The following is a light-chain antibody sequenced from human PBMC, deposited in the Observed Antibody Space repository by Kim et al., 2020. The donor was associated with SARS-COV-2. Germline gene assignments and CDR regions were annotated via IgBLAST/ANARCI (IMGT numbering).Light chain of an antibody. CDR2: RNT. CDR1: NSNIGNNY. V-gene: IGLV1-47*01. J-gene: IGLJ3*02. Sequence: GQPVSISCPGSNSNIGNNYVYWYQQVPGSAPKLLVFRNTERPSGVPDRFSGSKSGTSASLAISGLRSDDEADYYCATWDDSLRGGVFGGGTQLTVL. CDR3: ATWDDSLRGGV.